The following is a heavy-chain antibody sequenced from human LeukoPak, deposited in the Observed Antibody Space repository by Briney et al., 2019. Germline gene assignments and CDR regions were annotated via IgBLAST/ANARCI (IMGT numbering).Heavy chain of an antibody. CDR1: GYSFTSYW. J-gene: IGHJ5*02. V-gene: IGHV5-51*01. CDR3: ARAGRFGELLHRFDP. Sequence: GESLKISCKGSGYSFTSYWIGWVRQMPGKGLEWMGIIYPGDSDTRYSPSFQGQVTISADKSISTAYLQWSSLKASDTAMYYCARAGRFGELLHRFDPWGQGTLVTVSS. D-gene: IGHD3-10*01. CDR2: IYPGDSDT.